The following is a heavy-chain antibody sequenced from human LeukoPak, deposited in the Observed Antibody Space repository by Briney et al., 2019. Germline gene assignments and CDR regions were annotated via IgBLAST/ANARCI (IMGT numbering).Heavy chain of an antibody. Sequence: TSETLSLTCTVSGGSISSYYWSWIRQPPGKGLEWIGYIYYSGSTNYNPSLKSRVTISVDTSKNQFSLKLSSVTAADTAVYYCASQTSNYDILTGRGAFDIWGQGTMVTVSS. CDR2: IYYSGST. D-gene: IGHD3-9*01. V-gene: IGHV4-59*01. CDR1: GGSISSYY. J-gene: IGHJ3*02. CDR3: ASQTSNYDILTGRGAFDI.